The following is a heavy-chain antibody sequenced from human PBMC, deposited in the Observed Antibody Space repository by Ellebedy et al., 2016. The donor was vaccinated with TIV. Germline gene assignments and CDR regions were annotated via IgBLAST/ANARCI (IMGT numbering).Heavy chain of an antibody. CDR1: GFSFRSYW. J-gene: IGHJ5*02. Sequence: GGSLRLSCVASGFSFRSYWMSWVRQAPGKGLEWVANIYQDGSTQYYVDSVKGRFTISRDNAKNSLFLQMNSLRVEDTAVYYVARRGSYGDYAVQVNSWFDRWGRGTLVSVSS. V-gene: IGHV3-7*01. D-gene: IGHD3-16*01. CDR3: ARRGSYGDYAVQVNSWFDR. CDR2: IYQDGSTQ.